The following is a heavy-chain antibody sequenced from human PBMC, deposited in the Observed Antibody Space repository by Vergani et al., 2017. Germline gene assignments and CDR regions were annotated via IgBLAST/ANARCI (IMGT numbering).Heavy chain of an antibody. CDR3: AKGGGGYCSGGTCYPEY. D-gene: IGHD2-15*01. V-gene: IGHV3-30*02. CDR2: IRSDESRR. CDR1: GFTFNSYG. J-gene: IGHJ4*02. Sequence: QVQLVESGGGVVQPGGSLRLSCAASGFTFNSYGMNWVRQAPGKGLEWVASIRSDESRRYYGDSMEGPFTISRDNSKNTLYLQMKSLRPEDTAVYYCAKGGGGYCSGGTCYPEYWGQGTLVIVSS.